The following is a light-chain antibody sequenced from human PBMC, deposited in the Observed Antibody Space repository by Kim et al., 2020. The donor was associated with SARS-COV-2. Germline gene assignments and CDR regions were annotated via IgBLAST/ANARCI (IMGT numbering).Light chain of an antibody. J-gene: IGLJ2*01. CDR1: NLGSKY. CDR2: QDR. Sequence: SYELTQPPSVSVSPGQTASIPCSGNNLGSKYTCWYQQKPGQSPVLVIYQDRKRPSGIPERFSGSNSGNTATLTISGTQAMDEADYYCQAWDSSTHVVFGGGTQLTVL. CDR3: QAWDSSTHVV. V-gene: IGLV3-1*01.